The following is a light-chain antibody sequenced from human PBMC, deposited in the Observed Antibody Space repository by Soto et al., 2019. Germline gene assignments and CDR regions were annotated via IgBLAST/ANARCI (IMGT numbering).Light chain of an antibody. CDR3: CASGGSPTCD. CDR1: SSNGGSYKL. V-gene: IGLV2-23*02. J-gene: IGLJ1*01. CDR2: EVN. Sequence: QSALTQPASASGSTGQSITISCTGTSSNGGSYKLVSWYQQHPGKAPKLMIFEVNKRPSAVSNCFSGSKSGNTASLTISGLNVEGEADYYCCASGGSPTCDLGTAKKVTV.